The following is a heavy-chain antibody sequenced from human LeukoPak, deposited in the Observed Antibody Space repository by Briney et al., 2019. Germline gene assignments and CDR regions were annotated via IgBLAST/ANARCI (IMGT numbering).Heavy chain of an antibody. CDR2: INHSGST. Sequence: TSETLSLTCAVYGGSFSGYYWSWIRQSPGKGLEWIGEINHSGSTNYNPSLKSRVTISVDTSKNQFSLKLSSVTAADTAVYYCARGPRRRDGYNYNFDYWGQGTLVTVSS. CDR3: ARGPRRRDGYNYNFDY. D-gene: IGHD5-24*01. CDR1: GGSFSGYY. V-gene: IGHV4-34*01. J-gene: IGHJ4*02.